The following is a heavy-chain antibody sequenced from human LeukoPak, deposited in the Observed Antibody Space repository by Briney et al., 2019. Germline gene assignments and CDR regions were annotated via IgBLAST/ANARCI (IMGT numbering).Heavy chain of an antibody. CDR3: ANQYNWNALGAFDI. CDR1: GFTFSSYA. D-gene: IGHD1-1*01. J-gene: IGHJ3*02. V-gene: IGHV3-30*04. Sequence: PGGSLRLSCAASGFTFSSYAMHWVRQAPGKGLEWVAVISHEGSFQSYAESVKGRFTISRDNSKNMVFLQMNSLTSEDTAVYYCANQYNWNALGAFDIWGQGTMVTVSS. CDR2: ISHEGSFQ.